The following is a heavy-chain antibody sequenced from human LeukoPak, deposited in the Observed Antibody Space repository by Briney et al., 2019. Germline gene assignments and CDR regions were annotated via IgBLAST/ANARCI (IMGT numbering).Heavy chain of an antibody. V-gene: IGHV5-51*01. Sequence: GESLKISCKGSGYSFTSYWIGWVRQMPGKGLEWMGIIYPGDSDTRYSPSFQGQVTISADKSISTAYLQWSSLKASDTAIYYCARLKTTMTTHFDFWGQGTLVTVSS. J-gene: IGHJ4*02. CDR1: GYSFTSYW. CDR2: IYPGDSDT. D-gene: IGHD4-11*01. CDR3: ARLKTTMTTHFDF.